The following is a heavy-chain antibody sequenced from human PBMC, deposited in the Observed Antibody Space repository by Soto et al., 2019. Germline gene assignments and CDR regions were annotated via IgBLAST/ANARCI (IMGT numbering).Heavy chain of an antibody. CDR2: ISYDGSNK. D-gene: IGHD3-22*01. V-gene: IGHV3-30-3*01. CDR3: ARDEDYYDSSGYYWPDAFDI. Sequence: HPGGSLRLSCAASGFTFSSYAMHWVRQAPSKGLEWVAVISYDGSNKYYADSVKGRFTISRDNSKNTLYLQMNSLRAEDTAVYYCARDEDYYDSSGYYWPDAFDIWGQGTMVTVSS. CDR1: GFTFSSYA. J-gene: IGHJ3*02.